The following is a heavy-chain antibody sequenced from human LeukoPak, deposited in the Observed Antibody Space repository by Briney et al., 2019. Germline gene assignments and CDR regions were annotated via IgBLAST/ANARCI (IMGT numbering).Heavy chain of an antibody. Sequence: PSETMSLTCTVSGGSISSSSYYWGRIRQPPGKGLEWIGSIYYSGSTYYNPSLKSRVTISVDTSKNQFSLKLSSVTTADTAVYYCARQHRGVLRFLEWYPKGMDVWGQGTTVTVSS. D-gene: IGHD3-3*01. CDR1: GGSISSSSYY. V-gene: IGHV4-39*01. J-gene: IGHJ6*02. CDR3: ARQHRGVLRFLEWYPKGMDV. CDR2: IYYSGST.